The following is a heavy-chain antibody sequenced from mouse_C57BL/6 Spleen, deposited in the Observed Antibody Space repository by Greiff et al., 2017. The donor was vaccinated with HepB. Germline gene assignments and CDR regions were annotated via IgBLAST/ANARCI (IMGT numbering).Heavy chain of an antibody. Sequence: EVKLVESGGGLVKPGGSLKLSCAASGFTFSSYTMSWVRQTPEKRLEWVATISGGGGNTYYPDSVKGRFTISRDNAKNTLYLQMSSLRSEDTALYYCARTLYDYDRGDAMDYWGQGTSVTVSS. J-gene: IGHJ4*01. CDR3: ARTLYDYDRGDAMDY. D-gene: IGHD2-4*01. CDR1: GFTFSSYT. CDR2: ISGGGGNT. V-gene: IGHV5-9*01.